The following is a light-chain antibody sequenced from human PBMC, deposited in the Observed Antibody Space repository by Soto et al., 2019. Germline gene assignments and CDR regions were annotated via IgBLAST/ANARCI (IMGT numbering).Light chain of an antibody. V-gene: IGKV3-20*01. Sequence: EIVLTQSPGTLSLSPGERATLSCRASQSVTSNYLAWYQHKPDQAPRALIFGASSRSAGIPDRFSGSGSGTDFTLTISRLEPEDFAVYYCQQYGRSPSTFGQGTKVEIK. J-gene: IGKJ1*01. CDR2: GAS. CDR3: QQYGRSPST. CDR1: QSVTSNY.